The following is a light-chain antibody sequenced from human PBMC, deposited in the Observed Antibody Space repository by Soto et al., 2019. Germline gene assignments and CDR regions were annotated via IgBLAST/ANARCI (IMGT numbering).Light chain of an antibody. Sequence: DIQMTQSPSSLSASVRDRVTITCRASQGISTYLAWYQQKPGKVPKILIYAASTLQSGVPSRFSGSGSGTDFTLTISSLQPADVATYDCQKYDSAPWTFGQGTKVEIK. CDR2: AAS. CDR3: QKYDSAPWT. V-gene: IGKV1-27*01. J-gene: IGKJ1*01. CDR1: QGISTY.